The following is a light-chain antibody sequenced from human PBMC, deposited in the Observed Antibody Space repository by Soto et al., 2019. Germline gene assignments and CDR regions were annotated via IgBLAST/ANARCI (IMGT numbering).Light chain of an antibody. CDR1: QSISVW. CDR3: QQYDTYWT. V-gene: IGKV1-5*03. Sequence: DIQMTQSPSTLSASVGDRVTITCRASQSISVWLAWYQQKAGKAPNLLIDKASSLKSGVPSRFSGSGSGTEFTLTISNLQPDDFATYYCQQYDTYWTFGQGTKVDIK. J-gene: IGKJ1*01. CDR2: KAS.